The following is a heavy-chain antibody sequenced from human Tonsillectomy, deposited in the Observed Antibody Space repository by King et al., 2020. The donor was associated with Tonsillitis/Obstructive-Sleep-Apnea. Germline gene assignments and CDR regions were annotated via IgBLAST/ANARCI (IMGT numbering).Heavy chain of an antibody. V-gene: IGHV1-69*12. CDR1: GGTLSSYP. CDR2: IIPIFGTA. D-gene: IGHD2-2*03. CDR3: ARGTGYCSSTSCYYYFDY. Sequence: QLVQSGAEVKKPGSSVKVSCKASGGTLSSYPISWVRQAPGQGLEWMGGIIPIFGTANYAQEFQGRVTITADGSTSTAYMELSSLRSADTAGYYCARGTGYCSSTSCYYYFDYWGQGTLVTVSS. J-gene: IGHJ4*02.